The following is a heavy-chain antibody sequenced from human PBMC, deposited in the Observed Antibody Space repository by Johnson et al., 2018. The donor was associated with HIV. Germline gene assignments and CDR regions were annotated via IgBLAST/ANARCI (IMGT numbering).Heavy chain of an antibody. J-gene: IGHJ3*02. D-gene: IGHD2-21*01. CDR2: ISSKGGST. Sequence: VQLVESGGGLVQPGGSLRLSCAASGFTFSSYVMHWVRQAPGKGLEYVSGISSKGGSTYYANSVKGRFTISRDNSKNTLYLQMNSLRAEDTAVYYCSRHTGYDAFDIWGQGTMVTVSS. V-gene: IGHV3-64*01. CDR1: GFTFSSYV. CDR3: SRHTGYDAFDI.